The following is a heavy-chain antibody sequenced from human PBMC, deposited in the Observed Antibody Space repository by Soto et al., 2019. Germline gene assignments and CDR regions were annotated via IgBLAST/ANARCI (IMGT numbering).Heavy chain of an antibody. CDR1: GYTFTSYD. CDR2: MNPNSGNT. D-gene: IGHD3-3*01. Sequence: ASVKVSCKASGYTFTSYDINWVRQATGQGLEWMGWMNPNSGNTGYAQKFQGRVTMTRNTSISTAYMELSSLRSEDTVVYYCAREYYDFWSGYYYYYYGMDVWGQGTTVTVSS. V-gene: IGHV1-8*01. J-gene: IGHJ6*02. CDR3: AREYYDFWSGYYYYYYGMDV.